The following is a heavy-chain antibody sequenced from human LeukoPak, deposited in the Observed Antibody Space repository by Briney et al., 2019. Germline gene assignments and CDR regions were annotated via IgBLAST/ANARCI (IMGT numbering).Heavy chain of an antibody. J-gene: IGHJ6*03. Sequence: SETLSLTCTVSGGSISSYYWSWIRQPPGKGLEWIGYIYYSGSTNYNPSLKSRVTISVDTSKNQFSLKLSSVTAAATAVYYCARHGECSSTSCYEAKNYYYMDVWGKGTTVTVSS. CDR3: ARHGECSSTSCYEAKNYYYMDV. CDR1: GGSISSYY. D-gene: IGHD2-2*03. V-gene: IGHV4-59*08. CDR2: IYYSGST.